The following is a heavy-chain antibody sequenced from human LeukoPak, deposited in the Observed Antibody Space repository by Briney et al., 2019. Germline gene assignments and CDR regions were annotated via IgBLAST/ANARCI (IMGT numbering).Heavy chain of an antibody. CDR2: INHRGSS. D-gene: IGHD2-15*01. J-gene: IGHJ4*02. Sequence: SETLSLTCGVFGGSFSGYYWTWLRQPPGKGRGWIGQINHRGSSHYNPSLRSRVTISVDTSKTQFSLKLTSVTAADTAVYYCARDKFCSDTGSCNIGLFDFWGQGALVTVSS. V-gene: IGHV4-34*01. CDR1: GGSFSGYY. CDR3: ARDKFCSDTGSCNIGLFDF.